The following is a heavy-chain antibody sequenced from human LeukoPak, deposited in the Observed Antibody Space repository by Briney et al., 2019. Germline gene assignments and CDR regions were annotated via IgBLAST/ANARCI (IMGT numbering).Heavy chain of an antibody. V-gene: IGHV4-4*07. CDR3: ARGFSGWLSVGPYYFDY. J-gene: IGHJ4*02. CDR1: GGSISSYY. Sequence: SETLSLTCTVSGGSISSYYWSWIRQPAGKGLEWIGRIYTSGSTNYNPSLKSRVTMSVDTSKNQFSLKLSSVTAADAAVYYCARGFSGWLSVGPYYFDYWGQGTLVTVSS. CDR2: IYTSGST. D-gene: IGHD6-19*01.